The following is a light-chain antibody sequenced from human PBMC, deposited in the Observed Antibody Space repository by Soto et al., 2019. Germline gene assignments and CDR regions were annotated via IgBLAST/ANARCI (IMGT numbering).Light chain of an antibody. V-gene: IGKV3-15*01. Sequence: EIFMTQSPATLSVSPWERATLSWRASQSVSNNLAWYQQKPGQAPRLLIYGASTRATGIPGRFSGSGSGTEFTLTISSLQSEDFAVYYCQQYNNWPLTFGGGTKVDIK. CDR3: QQYNNWPLT. CDR1: QSVSNN. CDR2: GAS. J-gene: IGKJ4*01.